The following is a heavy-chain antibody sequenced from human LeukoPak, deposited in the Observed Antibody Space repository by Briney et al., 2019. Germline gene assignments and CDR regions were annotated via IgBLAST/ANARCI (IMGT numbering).Heavy chain of an antibody. D-gene: IGHD6-19*01. J-gene: IGHJ4*02. V-gene: IGHV1-69*04. CDR1: GGTFSSYA. CDR2: IIPILGIA. Sequence: SVTVSCKASGGTFSSYAISWVRQAPGQGLEWMGRIIPILGIANYAQKFQGRVTITADKSTSTAYMELSSLRSEDTAVYYCARSKQWLVTDYWGQGTLVTVSS. CDR3: ARSKQWLVTDY.